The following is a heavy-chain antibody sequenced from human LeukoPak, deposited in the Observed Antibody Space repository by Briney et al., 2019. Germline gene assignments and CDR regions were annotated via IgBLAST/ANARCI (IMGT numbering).Heavy chain of an antibody. V-gene: IGHV3-9*01. CDR1: GFTFDDYA. Sequence: PGRSLRLSCAASGFTFDDYAMHWVRQAPGKGLEWVSGISWNSGSIGYGDSVKGRFTISRDNAKNSLYLQMNSLRPEDTALYYCAKDKRSSSWSYFDYWGQGTLVTISS. CDR3: AKDKRSSSWSYFDY. D-gene: IGHD6-13*01. CDR2: ISWNSGSI. J-gene: IGHJ4*02.